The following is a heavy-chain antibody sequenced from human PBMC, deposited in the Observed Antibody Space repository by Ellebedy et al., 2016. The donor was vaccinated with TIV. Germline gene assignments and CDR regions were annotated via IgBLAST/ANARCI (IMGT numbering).Heavy chain of an antibody. Sequence: GGSLRLSXAASGFTFDDYAMHWVRQVPGKGLGWVSLINWDGGSTYYADSLQGRFIISRDNSKNSVYLQMRSLRPEDTGLYYCAKDMGAGVRGVPVDYWGQGTQVTVSS. CDR1: GFTFDDYA. J-gene: IGHJ4*02. D-gene: IGHD3-10*01. CDR3: AKDMGAGVRGVPVDY. CDR2: INWDGGST. V-gene: IGHV3-43D*03.